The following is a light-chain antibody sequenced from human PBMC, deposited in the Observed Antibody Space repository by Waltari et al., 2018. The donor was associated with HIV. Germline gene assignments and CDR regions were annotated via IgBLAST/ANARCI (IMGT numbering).Light chain of an antibody. Sequence: QSALTQPASVSGSPGPSIPISCTGPTSDVGADKYVSWYPQHPGKAPKLMIYEVSNRPSGVSNRFSGSKSGNTASLTISGLQAEDEADYFCSSYTSSSTLVFGSGTKVTVL. V-gene: IGLV2-14*01. CDR3: SSYTSSSTLV. CDR1: TSDVGADKY. CDR2: EVS. J-gene: IGLJ1*01.